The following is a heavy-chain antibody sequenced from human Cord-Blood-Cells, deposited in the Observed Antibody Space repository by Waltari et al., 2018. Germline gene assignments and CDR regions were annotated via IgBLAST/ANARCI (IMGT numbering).Heavy chain of an antibody. D-gene: IGHD4-17*01. J-gene: IGHJ4*02. CDR3: ARDLNYGGNSPAYYFDY. CDR1: GYTFTSYY. Sequence: QVQLVQSGAEVKQPGASVKVSCKASGYTFTSYYMPWVRQAPGQGLEWMGIINPSGGSTSYAQKFQGRVTMTRDTSTNTVYMELSSLRSEDTAVYYCARDLNYGGNSPAYYFDYWGQGTLVTVSS. V-gene: IGHV1-46*01. CDR2: INPSGGST.